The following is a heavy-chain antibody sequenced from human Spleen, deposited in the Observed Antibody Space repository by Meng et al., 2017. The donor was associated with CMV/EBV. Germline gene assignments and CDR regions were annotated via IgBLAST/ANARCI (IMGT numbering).Heavy chain of an antibody. D-gene: IGHD6-6*01. Sequence: SVKVSCKASGGTFSSYTISWVRQAPGQGLEWMGRIIPILGIANYAQKFQGRVTITTDESTSTAYMELSSLRSEDTAVYYCARELEYSSSGGWNYGMDVWGQGTTVTVSS. V-gene: IGHV1-69*16. CDR2: IIPILGIA. CDR1: GGTFSSYT. CDR3: ARELEYSSSGGWNYGMDV. J-gene: IGHJ6*02.